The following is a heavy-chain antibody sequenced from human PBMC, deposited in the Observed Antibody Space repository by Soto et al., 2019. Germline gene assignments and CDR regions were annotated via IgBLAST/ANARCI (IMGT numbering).Heavy chain of an antibody. CDR2: ISTYNGNT. J-gene: IGHJ6*02. CDR3: ARGRGDGAGRHQYYYYGMDF. Sequence: ASVKVSCKAFGYTFTRYYINWVLQAPGQGLEWMGWISTYNGNTNYAQNLQGRVTMTIDTSTSTAYMDLRSLRSDDTAVYYCARGRGDGAGRHQYYYYGMDFWGQGTTVTVSS. D-gene: IGHD6-6*01. CDR1: GYTFTRYY. V-gene: IGHV1-18*04.